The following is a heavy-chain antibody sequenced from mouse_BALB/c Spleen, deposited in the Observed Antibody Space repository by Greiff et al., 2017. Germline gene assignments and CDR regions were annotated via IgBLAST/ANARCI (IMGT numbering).Heavy chain of an antibody. CDR2: IRNKANGYTT. J-gene: IGHJ4*01. V-gene: IGHV7-3*02. D-gene: IGHD6-2*01. Sequence: EVKLVESGGGLVQPGGSLRLSCATSGFTFTDYYMRWVRQPPGKALEWLGFIRNKANGYTTEYSASVKGLFTISRDNSQSILYLQMHTLRAEDSSTYYCARVSGYAMDYWGQGTSVTVSS. CDR1: GFTFTDYY. CDR3: ARVSGYAMDY.